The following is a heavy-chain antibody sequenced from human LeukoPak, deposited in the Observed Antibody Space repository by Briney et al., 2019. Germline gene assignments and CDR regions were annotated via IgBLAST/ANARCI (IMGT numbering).Heavy chain of an antibody. J-gene: IGHJ3*02. V-gene: IGHV3-30*18. D-gene: IGHD1-26*01. CDR1: GFTVSSKY. CDR3: AKDVGRVGASPFDI. Sequence: PGGSLRLSCAISGFTVSSKYMSWVRQAPAKGLEWVTGISYDGNNKYYADSVKGRFTISRDNSYSTLYLQMNSLRTEDTAVYYCAKDVGRVGASPFDIWGQGTVVTASS. CDR2: ISYDGNNK.